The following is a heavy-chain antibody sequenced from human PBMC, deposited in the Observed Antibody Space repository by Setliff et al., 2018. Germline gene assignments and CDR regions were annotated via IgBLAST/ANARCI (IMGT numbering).Heavy chain of an antibody. V-gene: IGHV4-34*01. D-gene: IGHD3-9*01. CDR3: ARGLPYYDILTGYYRTPPDY. CDR1: GGSFSGYY. J-gene: IGHJ4*02. Sequence: SETLSLTCAVYGGSFSGYYWSWIRQPPGKGLEWIGEINHSGSTNYNPSLKSRVTISVDTSKNQFSLKPSSVTAADTAVYYCARGLPYYDILTGYYRTPPDYWGQGTLVTVSS. CDR2: INHSGST.